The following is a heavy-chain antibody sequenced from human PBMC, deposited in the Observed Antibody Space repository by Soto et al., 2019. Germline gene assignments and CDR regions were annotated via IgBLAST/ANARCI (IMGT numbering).Heavy chain of an antibody. CDR2: INHSGST. CDR1: GGSFSGYY. Sequence: QVQLQQWGAGLLKPSETLSLTCAVYGGSFSGYYWNWIRQPPGKGLEWNGEINHSGSTNYNPSLNSRVIISLDTSNRGCSLKLCSMSAADTDVYYGARGYGRNFDYWGQGTLVTVSS. CDR3: ARGYGRNFDY. V-gene: IGHV4-34*01. J-gene: IGHJ4*02. D-gene: IGHD3-10*01.